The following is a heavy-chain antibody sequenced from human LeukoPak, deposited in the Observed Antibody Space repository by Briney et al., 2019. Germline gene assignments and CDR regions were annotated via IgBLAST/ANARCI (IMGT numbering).Heavy chain of an antibody. V-gene: IGHV4-34*01. CDR3: VSHCSGGSCHPYFDY. D-gene: IGHD2-15*01. CDR2: INRSGST. Sequence: SETLSLTCAVYGGSFSGYFWSWFRQPPGKGLEWIGEINRSGSTNYNSSLSLKSRVTISVDTSKNQFSLKLSSVTAADTAVYYCVSHCSGGSCHPYFDYWGQGTLVTASS. CDR1: GGSFSGYF. J-gene: IGHJ4*02.